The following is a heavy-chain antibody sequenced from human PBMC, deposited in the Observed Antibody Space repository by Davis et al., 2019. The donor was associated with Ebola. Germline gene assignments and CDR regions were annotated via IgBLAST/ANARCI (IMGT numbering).Heavy chain of an antibody. CDR3: ARDLRYDSSGSDYYFYMDV. D-gene: IGHD3-22*01. CDR1: GGSISRGGSY. CDR2: IYYSGST. J-gene: IGHJ6*03. Sequence: PSETLSLTCTVSGGSISRGGSYWSWVRQVPGKGLEWIGYIYYSGSTYYKPSLKSRVTISLDTSKNQFSLNLSSVTAADTAVYYCARDLRYDSSGSDYYFYMDVWGKGTTVTVPS. V-gene: IGHV4-31*03.